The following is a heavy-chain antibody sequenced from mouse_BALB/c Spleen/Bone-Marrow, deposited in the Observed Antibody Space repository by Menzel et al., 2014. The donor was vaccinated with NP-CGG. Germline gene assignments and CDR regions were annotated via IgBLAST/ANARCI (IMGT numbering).Heavy chain of an antibody. J-gene: IGHJ4*01. CDR1: GFSLTSYG. CDR2: IWAGGST. Sequence: QVQLQQSGPDLVAPSQSLSITCTVSGFSLTSYGVHWVRQPPGKGLEWLGVIWAGGSTNYNSALMSRLSISKDNSKSQVFLKMNSLQTDDTAMYYCARGLLRYFAMDYWGQGTSVTVSS. CDR3: ARGLLRYFAMDY. D-gene: IGHD1-1*01. V-gene: IGHV2-9*02.